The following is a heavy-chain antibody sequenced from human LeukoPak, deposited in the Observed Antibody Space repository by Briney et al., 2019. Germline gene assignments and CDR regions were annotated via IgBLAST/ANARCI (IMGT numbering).Heavy chain of an antibody. CDR2: LSYDGSNK. V-gene: IGHV3-30*18. J-gene: IGHJ6*03. CDR1: GFSFSTYG. CDR3: AKDEVVPGYYYTDV. D-gene: IGHD2-2*01. Sequence: GRSLRLSCAASGFSFSTYGMHWVRQAPGKGLEWVAVLSYDGSNKYYADSVKGRFTISRDNSKNTMYLQMNSLNAEDTAVYYCAKDEVVPGYYYTDVWGRGTTVTISS.